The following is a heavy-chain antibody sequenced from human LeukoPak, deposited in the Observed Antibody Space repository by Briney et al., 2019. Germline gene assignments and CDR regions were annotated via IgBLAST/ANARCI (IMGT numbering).Heavy chain of an antibody. CDR2: ISGSGGST. CDR1: GFTFSSYA. CDR3: AKGWGYCGSTSCYGTFDY. V-gene: IGHV3-23*01. D-gene: IGHD2-2*01. Sequence: GGSLRLSCAASGFTFSSYAMSWVRQAPGKGLEWVSAISGSGGSTYYADSVKGRFTISRDNSKNTLYLQMNSLRAEDTAVYYCAKGWGYCGSTSCYGTFDYWGQGTLVTVSS. J-gene: IGHJ4*02.